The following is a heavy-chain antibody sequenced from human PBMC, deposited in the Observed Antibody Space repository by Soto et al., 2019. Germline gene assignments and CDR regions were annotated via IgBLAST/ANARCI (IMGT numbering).Heavy chain of an antibody. CDR2: ISGSGGST. Sequence: GGSLRLSCAASGFTFSSYAMSWVRQAPGEGLEWVSAISGSGGSTYYADSVKGRFTISRDNSKNTLYLQMNSLRAEDTAVYYCAKDFVLRYFDWFGYFDYWGQGTLVTVSS. CDR3: AKDFVLRYFDWFGYFDY. CDR1: GFTFSSYA. V-gene: IGHV3-23*01. J-gene: IGHJ4*02. D-gene: IGHD3-9*01.